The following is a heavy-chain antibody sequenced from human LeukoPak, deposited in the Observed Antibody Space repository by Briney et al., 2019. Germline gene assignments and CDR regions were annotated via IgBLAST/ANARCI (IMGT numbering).Heavy chain of an antibody. V-gene: IGHV3-23*01. D-gene: IGHD2-15*01. CDR2: VGST. CDR3: AKGDIVVVVAATPAFDP. Sequence: VGSTYYADSVKGRFTISRENSTTTMCREMNSLRAEDTAVYYCAKGDIVVVVAATPAFDPWGQGTLVTVSS. J-gene: IGHJ5*02.